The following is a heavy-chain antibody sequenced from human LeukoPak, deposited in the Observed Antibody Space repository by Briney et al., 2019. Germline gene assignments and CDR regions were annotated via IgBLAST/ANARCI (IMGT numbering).Heavy chain of an antibody. D-gene: IGHD5-18*01. Sequence: GESLKISCKGSGYSFTSYWIGWVRQMPGKGLEWMGIIYPGDSDTTYSPSFQGQVTISADKSISTAYLQWSSLKASDTAMYYCTRGDPTAMGSQPITYDYWGQGTLVTVSS. J-gene: IGHJ4*02. CDR1: GYSFTSYW. CDR2: IYPGDSDT. CDR3: TRGDPTAMGSQPITYDY. V-gene: IGHV5-51*01.